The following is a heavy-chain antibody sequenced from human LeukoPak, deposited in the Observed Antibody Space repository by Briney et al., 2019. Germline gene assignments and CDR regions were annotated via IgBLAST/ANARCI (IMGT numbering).Heavy chain of an antibody. D-gene: IGHD2-2*01. CDR1: GFTVSSNY. V-gene: IGHV3-66*02. Sequence: GGSLRLSCAASGFTVSSNYMSWVRQALGKGLEWVSVIYSGGSTYYADSVKGRFTISRDNSKNTLYLQMNSLRAEDTAVYYCATLLVVPAAMDYSGPGTLVTVSS. CDR2: IYSGGST. J-gene: IGHJ4*02. CDR3: ATLLVVPAAMDY.